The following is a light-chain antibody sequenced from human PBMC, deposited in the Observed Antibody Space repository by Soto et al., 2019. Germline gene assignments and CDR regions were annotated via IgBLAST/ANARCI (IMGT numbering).Light chain of an antibody. CDR1: PRDIGGYNF. CDR2: EVS. Sequence: QSVLTQPASVSGSPGQSITISCTGTPRDIGGYNFVSWYQQYPGKAPSLIIFEVSSRPSGVSNRFSGSKSGNTASLTISELQPEDEADYHCSSYTISNTLPFVFGTGTKVTVL. J-gene: IGLJ1*01. V-gene: IGLV2-14*01. CDR3: SSYTISNTLPFV.